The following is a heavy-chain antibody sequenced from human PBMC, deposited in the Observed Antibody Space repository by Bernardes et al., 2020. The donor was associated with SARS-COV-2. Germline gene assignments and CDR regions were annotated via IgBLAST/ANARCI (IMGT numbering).Heavy chain of an antibody. D-gene: IGHD3-22*01. CDR1: GYTFTSYY. Sequence: ASVKVSCKASGYTFTSYYMHWVRQAPGQGLEWMGIINPSGGSTSYAQKFQGRVTMTRDTSTSTVYMELSSLRSEDTAVYYCARDSLAAGTDSSGYYYYYGMDVWGQGTTVNVSS. CDR3: ARDSLAAGTDSSGYYYYYGMDV. V-gene: IGHV1-46*01. J-gene: IGHJ6*02. CDR2: INPSGGST.